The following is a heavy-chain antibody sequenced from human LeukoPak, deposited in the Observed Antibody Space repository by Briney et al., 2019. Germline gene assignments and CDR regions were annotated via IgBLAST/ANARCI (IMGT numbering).Heavy chain of an antibody. CDR2: IYDTGST. Sequence: SETLSLTCTVSGVSISSNYWSWIRQPPGKGLEWIGYIYDTGSTNYNPSLKNRVTFLVDTSKNQLSLKLRSVTAADTAVYYCARHVRSLRYFDRAALIFDHWGQGTLVTASS. CDR3: ARHVRSLRYFDRAALIFDH. CDR1: GVSISSNY. V-gene: IGHV4-59*08. D-gene: IGHD3-9*01. J-gene: IGHJ4*02.